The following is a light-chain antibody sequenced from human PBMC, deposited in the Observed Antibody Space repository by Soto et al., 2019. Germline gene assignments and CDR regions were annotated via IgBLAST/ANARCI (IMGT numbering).Light chain of an antibody. Sequence: SALTQPPSASGSPGQSVTISCTGTSSDVGGYNYVSWYQQHPGKAPKLMIYEVSKRPSGVPDRFSGSKSGNTASLTVSGLQAEDEADYYCSSYAGSNNYVFGPGTKVTV. CDR1: SSDVGGYNY. CDR3: SSYAGSNNYV. CDR2: EVS. V-gene: IGLV2-8*01. J-gene: IGLJ1*01.